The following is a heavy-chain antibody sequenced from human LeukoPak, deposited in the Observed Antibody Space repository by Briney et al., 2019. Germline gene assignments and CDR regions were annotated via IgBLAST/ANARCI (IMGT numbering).Heavy chain of an antibody. CDR2: ISYDGSNK. Sequence: PGGSLRLSCVASGFTFSSYAMHWVRQAPGKGLEWVALISYDGSNKYYADSVKGRFTISRDNSKNTLYLQMNSLRAEDTAVYYCARGGVYSSGSYYLYYFDYGGQGTLSPSPQ. D-gene: IGHD6-19*01. J-gene: IGHJ4*02. V-gene: IGHV3-30-3*01. CDR3: ARGGVYSSGSYYLYYFDY. CDR1: GFTFSSYA.